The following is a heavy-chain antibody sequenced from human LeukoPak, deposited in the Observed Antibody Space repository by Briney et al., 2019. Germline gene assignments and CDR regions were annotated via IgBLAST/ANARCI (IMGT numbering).Heavy chain of an antibody. CDR3: ARHMLRYFDWLSPFDY. CDR2: ISNSASRI. CDR1: GFTFSDYY. V-gene: IGHV3-11*01. J-gene: IGHJ4*02. Sequence: GGSLRLSCAASGFTFSDYYMSWIRQAPGKGLEWISYISNSASRIYYADSVKGRFTISRDNAKNSLYLQMNSLRAEDTAVYYCARHMLRYFDWLSPFDYWGQGTLVTVSS. D-gene: IGHD3-9*01.